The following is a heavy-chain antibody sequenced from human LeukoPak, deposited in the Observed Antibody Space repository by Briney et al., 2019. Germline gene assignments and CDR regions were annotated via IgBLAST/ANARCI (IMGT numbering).Heavy chain of an antibody. CDR3: ARDSPLGYCSGGSCYGAFDI. CDR2: ISSNGGST. D-gene: IGHD2-15*01. Sequence: GGSLRLSCAASGFTFSSYAMHWVRQAPGKGLEYVSAISSNGGSTYYANSVRGRFTISRDNSKNTLYLQMGSLRAEDMAVYYCARDSPLGYCSGGSCYGAFDIWGQGTMVTVPS. V-gene: IGHV3-64*01. CDR1: GFTFSSYA. J-gene: IGHJ3*02.